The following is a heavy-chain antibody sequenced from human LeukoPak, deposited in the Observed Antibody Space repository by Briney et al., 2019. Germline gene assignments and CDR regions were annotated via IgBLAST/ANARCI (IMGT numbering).Heavy chain of an antibody. CDR1: GYTFTSYY. D-gene: IGHD3-10*01. V-gene: IGHV1-46*01. J-gene: IGHJ4*02. CDR3: ARDQGSGSYDIPPGARLGPVFDS. CDR2: INPSGGST. Sequence: ASVKVSCKASGYTFTSYYMHWVRQAPGQGLEWMGIINPSGGSTSYAQKFQGRVTMTRDMSTSTVYMELSSLRAEDTAVYYCARDQGSGSYDIPPGARLGPVFDSWGQGTLVTVSS.